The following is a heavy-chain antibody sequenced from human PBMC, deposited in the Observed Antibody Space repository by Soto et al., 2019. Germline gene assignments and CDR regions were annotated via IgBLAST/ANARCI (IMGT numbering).Heavy chain of an antibody. V-gene: IGHV4-30-4*01. J-gene: IGHJ6*02. Sequence: PSETLSLTCTVSGGSISSGDYYWSWIRQPPGKGLEWIGYIYYSGSTYYNPSLKSRVTISVDTSKNQFSLKLSSVTAADTAVYYCARVPYYYDSSGYSSNYFYYGMDVWGQETTVTVSS. CDR2: IYYSGST. CDR1: GGSISSGDYY. CDR3: ARVPYYYDSSGYSSNYFYYGMDV. D-gene: IGHD3-22*01.